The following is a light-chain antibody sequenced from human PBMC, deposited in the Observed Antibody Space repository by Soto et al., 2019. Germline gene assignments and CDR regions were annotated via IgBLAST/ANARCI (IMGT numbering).Light chain of an antibody. Sequence: AIRMTQSPSSFSASTGDRVTITCRASQGISSYLAWYQQKPGKAPKLLIYAASTLQSGVRSRFSGSGSGTDFTLTISCLQSEDFATYYCQQYYSYPYTFGQGTKLEIK. CDR3: QQYYSYPYT. CDR2: AAS. V-gene: IGKV1-8*01. J-gene: IGKJ2*01. CDR1: QGISSY.